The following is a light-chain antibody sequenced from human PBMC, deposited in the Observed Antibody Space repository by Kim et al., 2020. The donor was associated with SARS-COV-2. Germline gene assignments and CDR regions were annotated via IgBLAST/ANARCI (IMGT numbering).Light chain of an antibody. CDR1: SPNIGAGYD. CDR2: GNS. CDR3: QSYDSSLSVYVV. Sequence: VTSSCTGSSPNIGAGYDVHWYQQLPGTAPKLLIYGNSNRPSGVPDRFSGSKSGTSASLAITGLQAEDEADYYCQSYDSSLSVYVVFGGGTQLTVL. V-gene: IGLV1-40*01. J-gene: IGLJ2*01.